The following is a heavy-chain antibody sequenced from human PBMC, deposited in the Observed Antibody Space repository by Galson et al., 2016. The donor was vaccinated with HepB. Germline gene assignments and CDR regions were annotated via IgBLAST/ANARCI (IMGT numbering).Heavy chain of an antibody. CDR3: TRQYTGSYLDS. D-gene: IGHD1-26*01. Sequence: SETLSLTCAVSGGSISNNNWWSWVRQPPGKGLEWIGQIYHSGTTNYRPSLKSRVTISVDTSKNQFSLNLGSVTAADTAVYFCTRQYTGSYLDSWGQGTLVTVSS. V-gene: IGHV4-4*02. CDR2: IYHSGTT. J-gene: IGHJ4*02. CDR1: GGSISNNNW.